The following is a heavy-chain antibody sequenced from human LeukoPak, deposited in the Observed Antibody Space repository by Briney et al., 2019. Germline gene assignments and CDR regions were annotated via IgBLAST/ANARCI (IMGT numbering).Heavy chain of an antibody. D-gene: IGHD6-13*01. CDR1: GGSISSSSYY. CDR2: IYYSGST. V-gene: IGHV4-39*07. J-gene: IGHJ4*02. CDR3: ARQYGSSSSYFDY. Sequence: PSETLSLTCTVSGGSISSSSYYWGWIRQPPGKGLEWIGSIYYSGSTYYNPSLKSRVTISVDTSKNQFSLKLSSVTAADTAVYYCARQYGSSSSYFDYWGQGTLVTVSS.